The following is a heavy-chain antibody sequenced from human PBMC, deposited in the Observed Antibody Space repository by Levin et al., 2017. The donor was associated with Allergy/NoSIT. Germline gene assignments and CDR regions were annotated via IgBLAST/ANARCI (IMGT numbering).Heavy chain of an antibody. CDR3: AREAYFYGSGSSSIHFYYYMDV. Sequence: LRLSCTVSGASVSSGSYYWGWIRQPAGKALEWIGRIYTSGSTNYSPSVESRVSISVDTSKNQFSLNLSSVTAADTAVYYCAREAYFYGSGSSSIHFYYYMDVWGKGTTVTVSS. CDR2: IYTSGST. V-gene: IGHV4-61*02. CDR1: GASVSSGSYY. J-gene: IGHJ6*03. D-gene: IGHD3-10*01.